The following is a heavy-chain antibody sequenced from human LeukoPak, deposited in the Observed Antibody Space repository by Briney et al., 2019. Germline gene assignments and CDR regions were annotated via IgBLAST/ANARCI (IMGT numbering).Heavy chain of an antibody. Sequence: PGGSLRLSCAASEFTFTTYEMNWVRQAPGKGLEWVSYISSSGGTIYYADSLKGRFTISRDNAKNSLYLQMNSLRADDTAVYYCARDLLGDQDPRNNWFDPWGQGTLVTVSS. CDR2: ISSSGGTI. V-gene: IGHV3-48*03. J-gene: IGHJ5*02. D-gene: IGHD2-21*02. CDR1: EFTFTTYE. CDR3: ARDLLGDQDPRNNWFDP.